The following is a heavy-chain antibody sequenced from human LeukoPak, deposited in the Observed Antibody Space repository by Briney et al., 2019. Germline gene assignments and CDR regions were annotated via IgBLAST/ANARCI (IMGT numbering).Heavy chain of an antibody. J-gene: IGHJ6*02. CDR2: ISGSGGST. Sequence: GGSLRLSCAASGFTFSSYAMSWVRQAPGKGLEWVSAISGSGGSTYYADSVKGRFTISRDNSKNTLYLQMNSLRAEDTAVYYCAKAGCSSTSCYTDYYYYGMDVWGQGTTVTVSS. CDR3: AKAGCSSTSCYTDYYYYGMDV. D-gene: IGHD2-2*02. V-gene: IGHV3-23*01. CDR1: GFTFSSYA.